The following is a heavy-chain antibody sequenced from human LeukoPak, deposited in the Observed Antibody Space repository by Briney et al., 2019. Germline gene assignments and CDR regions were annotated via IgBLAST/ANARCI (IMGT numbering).Heavy chain of an antibody. Sequence: GGSLRLSCAASGFTVGSSHMNWVRQAPGKGLEWVSVIYFGGGTYYADSVKGRFTISRDNSTNTLFLQMDSLRAEDTAIYYCARGRVRAFFDFWGQGTLVTVSS. CDR2: IYFGGGT. D-gene: IGHD3-10*01. V-gene: IGHV3-66*01. CDR3: ARGRVRAFFDF. J-gene: IGHJ4*02. CDR1: GFTVGSSH.